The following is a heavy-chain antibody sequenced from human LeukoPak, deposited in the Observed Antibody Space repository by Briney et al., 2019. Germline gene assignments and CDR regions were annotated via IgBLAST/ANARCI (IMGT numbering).Heavy chain of an antibody. CDR2: IYSGGST. V-gene: IGHV3-53*01. CDR3: AKRAGYSSSSYYFDY. CDR1: GFTVSSNY. D-gene: IGHD6-13*01. Sequence: GGSLRLSCAASGFTVSSNYMSWVRQAPGKGLEWVSVIYSGGSTHYADSVKGRFTISRDKSKNTLYLQMNSLRAEDTAVYYCAKRAGYSSSSYYFDYWGQGTLVTVSS. J-gene: IGHJ4*02.